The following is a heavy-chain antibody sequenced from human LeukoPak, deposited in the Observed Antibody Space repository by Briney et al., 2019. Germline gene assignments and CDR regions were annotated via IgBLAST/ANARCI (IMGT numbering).Heavy chain of an antibody. J-gene: IGHJ4*02. CDR3: ARGTNYYDSSGYIGDFFDY. V-gene: IGHV4-59*01. Sequence: SETLSLTCTVSGGSISSYHWSWIRQPPGKGLEWIGYIYYSGSTNYNPSLKSRVTISVDTSKNQFSLKLSSVTAADTAVYYCARGTNYYDSSGYIGDFFDYWGQGTLVTVSS. D-gene: IGHD3-22*01. CDR1: GGSISSYH. CDR2: IYYSGST.